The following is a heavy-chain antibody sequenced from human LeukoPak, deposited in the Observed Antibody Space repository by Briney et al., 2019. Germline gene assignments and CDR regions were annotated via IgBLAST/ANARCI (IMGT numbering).Heavy chain of an antibody. CDR2: ISDNGGST. CDR1: GLTFRSYT. J-gene: IGHJ4*02. CDR3: ARDHYADFWSGYYPGYFDY. V-gene: IGHV3-23*01. D-gene: IGHD3-3*01. Sequence: GGSLRLSCAASGLTFRSYTMSWVRQAPGKGLEWVSSISDNGGSTYYTDSVKGRFTISRDNSKNTLYLQMNSLRAEDTAVYYCARDHYADFWSGYYPGYFDYWGQGTLVTVSS.